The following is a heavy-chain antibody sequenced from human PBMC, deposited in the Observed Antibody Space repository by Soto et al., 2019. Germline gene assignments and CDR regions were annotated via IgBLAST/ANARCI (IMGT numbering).Heavy chain of an antibody. CDR1: GYSFAGYW. Sequence: PLESLKISCKGSGYSFAGYWITWVRQKPGKGVEWMGRIDPSDSQTYYSPSFRGHVTISVTKSITTVFLQWSSLRASDTAMYYCARQIYDSDTGPNFQYYFDSWGQGTPVTVSS. CDR3: ARQIYDSDTGPNFQYYFDS. V-gene: IGHV5-10-1*01. J-gene: IGHJ4*02. CDR2: IDPSDSQT. D-gene: IGHD3-22*01.